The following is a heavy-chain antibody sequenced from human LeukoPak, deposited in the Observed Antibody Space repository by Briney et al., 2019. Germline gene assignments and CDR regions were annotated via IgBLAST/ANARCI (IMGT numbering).Heavy chain of an antibody. CDR1: GFTFSSYG. CDR3: ARVGGNYFDY. Sequence: GGSLRLSCAASGFTFSSYGMHWVRQAPGKGLEWVAFIRYDGSNKYYADSVKGRFTISRDNAKNSLYLQMNSLRAEDTAVYYCARVGGNYFDYWGQGTLVTVSS. J-gene: IGHJ4*02. CDR2: IRYDGSNK. V-gene: IGHV3-30*02. D-gene: IGHD3-16*01.